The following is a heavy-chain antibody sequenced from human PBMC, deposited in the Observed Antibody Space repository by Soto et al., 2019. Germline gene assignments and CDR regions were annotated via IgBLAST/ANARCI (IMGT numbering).Heavy chain of an antibody. Sequence: SGGSLRLSCAASGFTFSDYYMSWIRQAPGKGLEWVSYISSSSSYTNYADSVKGRFTISRDNAKNSLYLQMNSLRAEDTAVYYCSYSSSSGGDYWGQGTLVTVSS. J-gene: IGHJ4*02. CDR3: SYSSSSGGDY. CDR1: GFTFSDYY. D-gene: IGHD6-6*01. V-gene: IGHV3-11*06. CDR2: ISSSSSYT.